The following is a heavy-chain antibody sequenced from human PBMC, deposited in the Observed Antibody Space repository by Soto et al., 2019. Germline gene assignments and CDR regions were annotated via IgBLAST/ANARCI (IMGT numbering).Heavy chain of an antibody. CDR2: IYYSGST. CDR1: CVSSSSYY. J-gene: IGHJ4*02. D-gene: IGHD5-12*01. CDR3: ARQPEMATLEVFDY. V-gene: IGHV4-59*01. Sequence: SETQSLTYTVSCVSSSSYYWSWIRQPPGKGLEWIGYIYYSGSTNYNPSLKSRVTISVDTSKNQFSLKLSSVTAADTAVYYCARQPEMATLEVFDYWGQGTLLTVSS.